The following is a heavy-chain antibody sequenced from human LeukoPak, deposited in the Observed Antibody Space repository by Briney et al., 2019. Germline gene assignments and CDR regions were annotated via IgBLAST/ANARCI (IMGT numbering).Heavy chain of an antibody. D-gene: IGHD6-25*01. CDR2: INHSGST. CDR3: ASCRLRFDP. V-gene: IGHV4-34*01. J-gene: IGHJ5*02. CDR1: GGSFSGYY. Sequence: SENLSLTCAVYGGSFSGYYWSWIRQPPGKGLEWIGEINHSGSTNYNPSLKSRVTISVDTSKNQFSLKLSSVTAADTAVYYCASCRLRFDPWGQGTLVTVSS.